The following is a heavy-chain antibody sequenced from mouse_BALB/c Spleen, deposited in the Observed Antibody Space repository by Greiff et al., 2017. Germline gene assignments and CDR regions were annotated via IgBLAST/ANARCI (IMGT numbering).Heavy chain of an antibody. CDR3: TRKGPLYAMDY. J-gene: IGHJ4*01. CDR2: IYPGDGDT. CDR1: VYAFSSSW. Sequence: QVHVKQSGPELVKPGASVKISCKASVYAFSSSWMNWVKQRPGQGLEWIGRIYPGDGDTNYNGKFKGKATLTADKSSSTAYMQLSSLTSVDSAVYYCTRKGPLYAMDYWGQGTSVTVSS. D-gene: IGHD3-3*01. V-gene: IGHV1-82*01.